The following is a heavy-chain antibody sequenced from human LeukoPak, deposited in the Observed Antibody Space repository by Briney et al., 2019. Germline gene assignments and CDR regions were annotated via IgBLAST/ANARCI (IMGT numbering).Heavy chain of an antibody. CDR1: GYTFTSYA. Sequence: EASVKVSCKASGYTFTSYAMHWVRQAPGQRLEWMGWINAGNGNTKYSQNFQGRVTITRDTSASTAYMELSSLRSEDTAVYYCARGITGTIREWFDPWGQGTLVTVSS. V-gene: IGHV1-3*01. D-gene: IGHD1-7*01. J-gene: IGHJ5*02. CDR3: ARGITGTIREWFDP. CDR2: INAGNGNT.